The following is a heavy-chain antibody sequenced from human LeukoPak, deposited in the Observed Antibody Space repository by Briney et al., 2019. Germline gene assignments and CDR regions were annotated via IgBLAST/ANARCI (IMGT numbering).Heavy chain of an antibody. CDR2: IYTSGST. V-gene: IGHV4-61*02. CDR3: ARVVPLGAFDI. J-gene: IGHJ3*02. Sequence: PLETLSLTCTVSGGSISSGSYYWSWIRQPAGKGLEWIGRIYTSGSTNYNPSLKSRVTISVDTSKNQFSLKLSSVTAADTAVYYCARVVPLGAFDIWGQGTMVTVSS. CDR1: GGSISSGSYY.